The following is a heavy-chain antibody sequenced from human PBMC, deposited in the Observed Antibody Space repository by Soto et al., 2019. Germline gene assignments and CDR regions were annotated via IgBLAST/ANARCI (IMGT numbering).Heavy chain of an antibody. CDR2: IIPIFGTA. V-gene: IGHV1-69*13. CDR1: GYTFTGYY. D-gene: IGHD3-10*01. J-gene: IGHJ6*02. Sequence: SVKVSCKASGYTFTGYYMHWVRQAPGQGLEWMGGIIPIFGTANYAQKFQGRVTITADESTSTAYMELSSLRSEDTAVYYCASEEDGSGSYYKPYYYYGMDVWGQGTTVTVSS. CDR3: ASEEDGSGSYYKPYYYYGMDV.